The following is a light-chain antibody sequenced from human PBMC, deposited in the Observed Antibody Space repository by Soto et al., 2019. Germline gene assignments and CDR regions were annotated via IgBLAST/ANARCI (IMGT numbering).Light chain of an antibody. CDR1: QSISSY. Sequence: DIQMTQSPSSLSASVGDRVTITCRASQSISSYLNLYQQKPGKAPKLLLYAASSLQSGVPSRFSGSGSGTDFTLTISSLQPEDFATYYCQQSYSTPLTFGGGTKVEIK. CDR2: AAS. V-gene: IGKV1-39*01. J-gene: IGKJ4*01. CDR3: QQSYSTPLT.